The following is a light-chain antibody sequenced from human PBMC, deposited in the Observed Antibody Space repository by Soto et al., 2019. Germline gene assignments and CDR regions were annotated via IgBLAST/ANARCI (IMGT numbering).Light chain of an antibody. CDR1: QSVGNSY. J-gene: IGKJ4*01. V-gene: IGKV3-20*01. Sequence: EIVLTQSPGTLSLSPGERATLSCRASQSVGNSYLAWYQQKPGQPPRLLIYHASIRATGNPDRFSGSGSGTDFTLTISRLEPEDFAVYYCHQYANAPLTFGGGTKVEIK. CDR3: HQYANAPLT. CDR2: HAS.